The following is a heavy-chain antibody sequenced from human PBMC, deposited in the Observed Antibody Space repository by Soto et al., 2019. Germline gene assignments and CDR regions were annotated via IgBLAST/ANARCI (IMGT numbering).Heavy chain of an antibody. CDR3: ARGGHVVVVTAALDY. D-gene: IGHD2-21*02. J-gene: IGHJ4*02. CDR2: VNPSGGNT. V-gene: IGHV1-46*04. CDR1: GDTFTDYY. Sequence: QVQLMQSGAEVKKHGASVKVSCKASGDTFTDYYIHGVRQAPGQGLEWIGSVNPSGGNTTYSLHLLVRVTITRDTSTSTLYMELTRLTSDDTAIYCCARGGHVVVVTAALDYWGQGTLVTVSS.